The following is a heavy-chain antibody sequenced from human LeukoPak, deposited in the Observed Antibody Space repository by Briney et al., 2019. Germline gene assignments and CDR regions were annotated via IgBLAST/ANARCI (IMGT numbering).Heavy chain of an antibody. CDR2: INTNTGNP. CDR1: GYTFTSYA. J-gene: IGHJ4*02. D-gene: IGHD4-23*01. V-gene: IGHV7-4-1*02. CDR3: AREFTTVVSPNFDY. Sequence: ASVKVSCKASGYTFTSYAMNWVRQAPGQGLEWMGWINTNTGNPTYAQGFTGRFVFSLDTSVSTAYLQISSLKAEDTAVYYCAREFTTVVSPNFDYWGQGTLVTVSS.